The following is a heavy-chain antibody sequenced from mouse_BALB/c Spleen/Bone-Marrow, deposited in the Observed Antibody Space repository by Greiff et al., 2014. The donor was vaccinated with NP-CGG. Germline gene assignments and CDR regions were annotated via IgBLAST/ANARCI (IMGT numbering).Heavy chain of an antibody. CDR2: IRTKADDYAT. J-gene: IGHJ2*01. Sequence: EVKLMEFGGGLVQPGGSMELSCAASGFTFSDTWLDWVRQYPEKGLEWVAEIRTKADDYATYYAESVKGRFTISRDDSISSVYLQMNSLRAEDTGIYYCTPHPFDYWGQGTTLTVSS. V-gene: IGHV6-6*01. CDR1: GFTFSDTW. CDR3: TPHPFDY.